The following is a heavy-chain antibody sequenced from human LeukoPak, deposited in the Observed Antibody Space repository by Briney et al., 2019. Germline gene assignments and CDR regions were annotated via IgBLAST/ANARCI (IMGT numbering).Heavy chain of an antibody. V-gene: IGHV1-2*02. D-gene: IGHD3-10*01. CDR2: IDSNTGDT. CDR3: ARTSLVREIPLDN. J-gene: IGHJ4*02. Sequence: ASVKVSCKASRYTFTAYYLHWVRQAPGQGLEWMAWIDSNTGDTNCAQKFKGRVTVTRDTSISTVYMELSSLTSDDTALYYCARTSLVREIPLDNWGLGTLVTVSS. CDR1: RYTFTAYY.